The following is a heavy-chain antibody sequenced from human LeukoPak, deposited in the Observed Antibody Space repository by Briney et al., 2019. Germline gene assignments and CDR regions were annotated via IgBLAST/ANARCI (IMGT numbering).Heavy chain of an antibody. J-gene: IGHJ4*02. Sequence: SETLSLTCTVSGGSISSGGYYWSWIRQHPGKGLEWIGYIYYSGSTYYNPSLKSRVTISVDTSKNQFSLKLSSVTAADTAVYYCARVIYYGSGSYYFDYWGQGTLVTVSS. D-gene: IGHD3-10*01. CDR2: IYYSGST. CDR3: ARVIYYGSGSYYFDY. CDR1: GGSISSGGYY. V-gene: IGHV4-31*03.